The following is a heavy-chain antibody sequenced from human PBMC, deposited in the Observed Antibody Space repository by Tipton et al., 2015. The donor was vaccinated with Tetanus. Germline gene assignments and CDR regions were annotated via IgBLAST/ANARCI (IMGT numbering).Heavy chain of an antibody. J-gene: IGHJ4*02. CDR1: GGSIGTFY. CDR3: VKARGYSYIDF. Sequence: TLSLTCTVSGGSIGTFYWGLIRRSPGKELEWLGYIYFSGTTHYNPSLKSRVTLSLGTSKNHFSLNLTAVAAADTAVYYCVKARGYSYIDFWGQGTLVTVSS. V-gene: IGHV4-59*12. D-gene: IGHD5-18*01. CDR2: IYFSGTT.